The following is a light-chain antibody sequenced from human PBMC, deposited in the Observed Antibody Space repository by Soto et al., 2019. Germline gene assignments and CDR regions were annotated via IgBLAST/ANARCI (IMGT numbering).Light chain of an antibody. CDR2: GTS. CDR1: QSVNNDY. CDR3: QQYGPSPMYT. J-gene: IGKJ2*01. Sequence: DIVLTQSPGTLSLSPGERATLSCRASQSVNNDYLAWYQKKPGQAPTLLFYGTSIRATGIPDRFSDSGSATDITLSISRLEPEDFAVYYCQQYGPSPMYTFGEGTRLEIK. V-gene: IGKV3-20*01.